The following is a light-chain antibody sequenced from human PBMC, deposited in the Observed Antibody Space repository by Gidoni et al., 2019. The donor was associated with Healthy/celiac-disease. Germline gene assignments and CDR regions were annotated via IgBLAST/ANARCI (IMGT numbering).Light chain of an antibody. J-gene: IGLJ1*01. CDR1: SSDVGGYNY. CDR3: SSYTSSSSYV. Sequence: QSAPTQPASVSGSPGQSITISCTGTSSDVGGYNYVSWYQQHPGKAAKLMIYEVSNRPSGVSNRVSGSKSGNTASLTIAGRQAEDEADYYGSSYTSSSSYVFGTGTKVTVL. CDR2: EVS. V-gene: IGLV2-14*01.